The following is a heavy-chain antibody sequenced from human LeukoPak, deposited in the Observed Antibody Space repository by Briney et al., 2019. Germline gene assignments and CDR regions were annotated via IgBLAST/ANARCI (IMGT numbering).Heavy chain of an antibody. CDR3: ARGYASSSGWDYYGMDV. CDR2: IYYSGST. V-gene: IGHV4-61*01. D-gene: IGHD6-19*01. J-gene: IGHJ6*02. CDR1: GGSVSSGSYY. Sequence: SETLSLTCTGSGGSVSSGSYYWSWIRQPPGKGLEWIGYIYYSGSTNYNPSLKSRVTISVDTSKNQFSLKLSSVTAADTAVYYCARGYASSSGWDYYGMDVWGQGTTVTVSS.